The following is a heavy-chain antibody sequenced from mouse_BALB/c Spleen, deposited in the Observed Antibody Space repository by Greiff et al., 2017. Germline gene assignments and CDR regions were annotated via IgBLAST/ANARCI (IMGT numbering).Heavy chain of an antibody. V-gene: IGHV5-6-3*01. CDR1: GFTFSSYG. D-gene: IGHD2-1*01. CDR2: INSNGGST. Sequence: EVMLVESGGGLVQPGGSLKLSCAASGFTFSSYGMSWVRQTPDKRLELVATINSNGGSTYYPDSVKGRFTISRDNAKNTLYLQMSSLKSEDTAMYYCARDYYGHAMDYWGQGTSVTVSS. CDR3: ARDYYGHAMDY. J-gene: IGHJ4*01.